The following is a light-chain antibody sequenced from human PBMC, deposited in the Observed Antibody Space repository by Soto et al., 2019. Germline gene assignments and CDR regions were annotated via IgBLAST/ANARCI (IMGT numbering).Light chain of an antibody. V-gene: IGLV2-23*01. CDR1: SSDVGSYNL. J-gene: IGLJ1*01. CDR3: CSYAGSSTYV. Sequence: QSVLTLSPSASGSPGQSITISCTGTSSDVGSYNLVSWYQQHPGKAPKLMIYEGSKRPSGVSNRFSGSKSGNTASLTISGLQAEDEADYYCCSYAGSSTYVFGTGTKVTVL. CDR2: EGS.